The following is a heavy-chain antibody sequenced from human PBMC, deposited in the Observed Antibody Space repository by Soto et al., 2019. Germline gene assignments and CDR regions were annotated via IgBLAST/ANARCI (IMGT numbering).Heavy chain of an antibody. V-gene: IGHV3-33*01. D-gene: IGHD3-10*01. CDR2: IWYDGSNK. J-gene: IGHJ6*03. CDR1: GFTFSNHD. CDR3: ARGGEDGSGINMDV. Sequence: QVQLVESGGGVVQPGRSLRLSCAASGFTFSNHDMHWFRQAPGKGLEWVAVIWYDGSNKYYADSVKGRFTIARDNSKNTMYLQMNSLRAEDTAVYYCARGGEDGSGINMDVWGKGTTVTVSS.